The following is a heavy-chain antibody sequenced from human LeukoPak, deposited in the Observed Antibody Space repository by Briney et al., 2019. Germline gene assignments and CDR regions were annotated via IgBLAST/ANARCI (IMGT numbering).Heavy chain of an antibody. CDR3: ARDSRLSRYYYYGMDV. V-gene: IGHV3-53*01. Sequence: GGSLRLSCAASGFTVSSNYMSWVRQAPGKGLVWVSVIYSGGSTYYADSVKGRFTISRDNSKNTLYLQMNSLRAEDTAVYYCARDSRLSRYYYYGMDVWGQGTTVTVSS. D-gene: IGHD6-25*01. J-gene: IGHJ6*02. CDR2: IYSGGST. CDR1: GFTVSSNY.